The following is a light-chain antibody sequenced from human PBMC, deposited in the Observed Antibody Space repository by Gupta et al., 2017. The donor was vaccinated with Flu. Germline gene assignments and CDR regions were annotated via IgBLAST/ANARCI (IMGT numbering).Light chain of an antibody. CDR3: SSYADRKRV. J-gene: IGLJ1*01. Sequence: QSALTQPPSESGSPGQSVALSCTGTNNDIGDYNYVSWYQQHPGKAPKLIIYEVSQRPSGVPDRFSGSKSGNTASLTVSGLQAEDDADYYCSSYADRKRVLGTGTKLTVL. CDR2: EVS. V-gene: IGLV2-8*01. CDR1: NNDIGDYNY.